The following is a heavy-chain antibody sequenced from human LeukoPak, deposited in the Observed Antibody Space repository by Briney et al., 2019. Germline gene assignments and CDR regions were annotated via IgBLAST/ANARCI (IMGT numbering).Heavy chain of an antibody. Sequence: SETLSLTCAAYGGSFSGYYWSWIRQPPGKGLEWIGEINHSGSTNYNPSLKSRVTISVDTSKNQFSLKLSSVTAADTAVYYCARTLKGLARGNWFDPWGQGTLVTVSS. J-gene: IGHJ5*02. D-gene: IGHD3-16*01. V-gene: IGHV4-34*01. CDR3: ARTLKGLARGNWFDP. CDR2: INHSGST. CDR1: GGSFSGYY.